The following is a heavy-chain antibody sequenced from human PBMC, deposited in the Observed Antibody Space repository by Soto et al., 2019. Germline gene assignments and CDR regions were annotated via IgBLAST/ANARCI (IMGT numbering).Heavy chain of an antibody. CDR1: GYTFTGYY. J-gene: IGHJ6*02. CDR2: INPNSGGT. CDR3: AAATHDYAVWSVYPHFYYAMHV. D-gene: IGHD3-3*01. Sequence: ASVKGSCKASGYTFTGYYMHWVRQAPGQGLEWMGWINPNSGGTNYAQKFQGRVTMTRDTSISTAYMELSRLRSDDTAVYYCAAATHDYAVWSVYPHFYYAMHVWGQGTTVTVSS. V-gene: IGHV1-2*02.